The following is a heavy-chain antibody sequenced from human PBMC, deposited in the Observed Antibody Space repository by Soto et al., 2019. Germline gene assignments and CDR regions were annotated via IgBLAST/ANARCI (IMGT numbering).Heavy chain of an antibody. CDR1: GGSISSGGYY. V-gene: IGHV4-31*03. D-gene: IGHD6-13*01. CDR2: IYYSGST. Sequence: SETLSLTCTVSGGSISSGGYYWSWIRQHPGKGLEWIGYIYYSGSTYYNPSLKSRVTISVDTSKNQFSLKLSSVTAADTAVYYCARDRAAAGWFDPWGQGTLVTVSS. J-gene: IGHJ5*02. CDR3: ARDRAAAGWFDP.